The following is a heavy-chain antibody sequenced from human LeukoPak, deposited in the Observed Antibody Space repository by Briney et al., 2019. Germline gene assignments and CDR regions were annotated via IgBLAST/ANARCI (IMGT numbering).Heavy chain of an antibody. D-gene: IGHD2-21*02. V-gene: IGHV4-59*01. Sequence: SETLSLTCTVSRGSISSYYWSWIRRPPGKGLEWIGNIYYSGSTNYNPSLQSRVTMSVDTSKNQFSLRLSSVTAADTAVYYCARDGDYNWFDPWGQGTLVTVSS. CDR1: RGSISSYY. J-gene: IGHJ5*02. CDR3: ARDGDYNWFDP. CDR2: IYYSGST.